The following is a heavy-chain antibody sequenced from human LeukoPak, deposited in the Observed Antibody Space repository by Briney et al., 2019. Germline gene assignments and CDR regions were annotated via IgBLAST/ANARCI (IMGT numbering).Heavy chain of an antibody. CDR2: ISGSGAST. CDR1: GFTFSSYA. D-gene: IGHD2-15*01. Sequence: GGSLRLSCAASGFTFSSYAMSWVRQAPGKGLEWVSAISGSGASTYYADSVRGRFTISRDNSKNTLYLHMSSLRAEDTAAYYCAKECSGGSCYSAGQSYSYGMDVWGQGTTVTVSS. V-gene: IGHV3-23*01. CDR3: AKECSGGSCYSAGQSYSYGMDV. J-gene: IGHJ6*02.